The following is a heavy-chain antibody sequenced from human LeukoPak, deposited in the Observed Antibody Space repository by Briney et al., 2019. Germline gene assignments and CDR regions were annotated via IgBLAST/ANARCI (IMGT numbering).Heavy chain of an antibody. D-gene: IGHD3-22*01. J-gene: IGHJ3*02. V-gene: IGHV3-23*01. CDR3: AKVRSMIVVLRDAFDI. CDR1: GFTFRSYA. Sequence: GGSLRLSCAASGFTFRSYAMSWVRQAPGKGLEWVSVISGSGGSTYYADSVKGRFTISRDNSKNTLYLQVNSLRAEDTAVYYCAKVRSMIVVLRDAFDIWGQGTMVTVSS. CDR2: ISGSGGST.